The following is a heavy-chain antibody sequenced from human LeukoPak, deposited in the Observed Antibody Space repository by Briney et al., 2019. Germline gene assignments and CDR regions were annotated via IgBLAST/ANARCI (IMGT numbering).Heavy chain of an antibody. J-gene: IGHJ3*02. CDR3: ARDLVPAATTAPGAFDI. CDR2: IYYSGST. Sequence: PSETLSLTCTVSGGSISSSSYYWGWIRQPPGKGLEWIGSIYYSGSTYYNPSLKSRVTISVDTSKNQFSLKLSSVTAADTAVDYCARDLVPAATTAPGAFDIWGQGTMVTVSS. V-gene: IGHV4-39*07. CDR1: GGSISSSSYY. D-gene: IGHD2-2*01.